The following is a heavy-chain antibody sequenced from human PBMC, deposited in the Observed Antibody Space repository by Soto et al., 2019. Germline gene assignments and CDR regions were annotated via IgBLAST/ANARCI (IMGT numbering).Heavy chain of an antibody. CDR2: IYPGDSDT. V-gene: IGHV5-51*01. CDR1: GYSFTSYW. Sequence: PGESLKISCKGSGYSFTSYWIGWVRQMPGKGLEWMGIIYPGDSDTRYSPSFQGQVTISADKSISTAYLQWSSLKASDTAMYYCARHIRLDMTTVSGGYYYYMDVWGKGTTVTVSS. CDR3: ARHIRLDMTTVSGGYYYYMDV. D-gene: IGHD4-4*01. J-gene: IGHJ6*03.